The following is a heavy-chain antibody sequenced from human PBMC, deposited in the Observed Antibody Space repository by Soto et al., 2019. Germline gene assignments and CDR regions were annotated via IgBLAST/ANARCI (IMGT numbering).Heavy chain of an antibody. CDR3: ARVYGIAVAGTLDF. CDR1: GFTFRTYN. D-gene: IGHD6-19*01. Sequence: EVHLVESGGGLVQPGGSLRLSCAASGFTFRTYNMNWVRQAPGKGLEWVSYISSSTGTIYYADSVKGRFTISRDNANNSLYLQMNSLRAEDTAVYYCARVYGIAVAGTLDFWGQGTLVTVSS. J-gene: IGHJ4*02. CDR2: ISSSTGTI. V-gene: IGHV3-48*01.